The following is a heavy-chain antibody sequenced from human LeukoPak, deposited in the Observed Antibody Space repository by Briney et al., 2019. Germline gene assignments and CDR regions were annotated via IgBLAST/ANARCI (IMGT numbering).Heavy chain of an antibody. Sequence: PGGSLRLSCAASGITFSTYGMHWVRQAPGKGLEWVALIWYDGSNKYYADYVKGRFTISRDNSKNTLYLQMNSLRAEDTAVYYCAIGYCSITTCYALDYWGQGTLVTVSS. V-gene: IGHV3-33*01. CDR2: IWYDGSNK. CDR3: AIGYCSITTCYALDY. CDR1: GITFSTYG. J-gene: IGHJ4*02. D-gene: IGHD2-2*01.